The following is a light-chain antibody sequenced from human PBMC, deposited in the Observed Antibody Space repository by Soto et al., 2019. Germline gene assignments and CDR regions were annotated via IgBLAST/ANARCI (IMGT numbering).Light chain of an antibody. CDR2: GAS. CDR3: QQYGSSPWIT. V-gene: IGKV3-20*01. Sequence: PGERATLSCRASQSVSSSYLAWYQQKPGQAPRLLIYGASSRATGIPDRFSGSGSGTDFTLTISRLEPEDFAVYYCQQYGSSPWITFGQGTRLEIK. CDR1: QSVSSSY. J-gene: IGKJ5*01.